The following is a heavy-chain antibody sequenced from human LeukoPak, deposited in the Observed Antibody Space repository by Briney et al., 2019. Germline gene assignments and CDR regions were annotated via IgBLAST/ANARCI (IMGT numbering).Heavy chain of an antibody. D-gene: IGHD6-13*01. J-gene: IGHJ4*02. CDR2: ISAYNGNT. CDR3: ARDQKAAAGTHFDY. V-gene: IGHV1-18*01. Sequence: ASVKVSCKASGGTFSSYAISWVRQAPGQGLEWMGWISAYNGNTNYAQKLQGRVTMTTDTSTSTAYMELRSLRSDDTAVYYCARDQKAAAGTHFDYWGQGTLVTVSS. CDR1: GGTFSSYA.